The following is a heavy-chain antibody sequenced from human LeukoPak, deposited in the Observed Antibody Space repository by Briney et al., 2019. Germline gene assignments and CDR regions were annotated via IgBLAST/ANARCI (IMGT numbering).Heavy chain of an antibody. Sequence: PSETLSLTCGVSGTSFTSYYWSWIRQTPGKGLEWIGEVNHNGYTNMNPSLKSRVTISVDTSKNQFSLMMTSVTAADTAVYFCARTTTGHDYWGQGTLVTVSS. CDR3: ARTTTGHDY. CDR2: VNHNGYT. D-gene: IGHD4-17*01. V-gene: IGHV4-34*01. J-gene: IGHJ4*02. CDR1: GTSFTSYY.